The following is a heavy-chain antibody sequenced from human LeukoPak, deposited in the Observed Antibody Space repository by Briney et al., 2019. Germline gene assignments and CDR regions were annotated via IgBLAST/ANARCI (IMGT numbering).Heavy chain of an antibody. CDR1: GGSFSGYY. CDR3: ARTKLNYGSGSYPFDY. V-gene: IGHV4-34*01. Sequence: SETLSLTCAVYGGSFSGYYWSWIRQPPGKGLEWIGEINHSGSTNYNPSLKSRVTISVDTSKNQFSLELSSVTAADTAVYHCARTKLNYGSGSYPFDYWGQGTLVTVSS. J-gene: IGHJ4*02. D-gene: IGHD3-10*01. CDR2: INHSGST.